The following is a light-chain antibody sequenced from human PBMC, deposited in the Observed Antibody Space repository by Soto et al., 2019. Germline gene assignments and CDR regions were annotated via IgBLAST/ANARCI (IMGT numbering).Light chain of an antibody. CDR3: SSYTSSSTPV. CDR2: EVS. J-gene: IGLJ1*01. Sequence: QSVLTQPASVSGSPGQSITISCTVTSSDAGGYNYVSWYQQHPGKAPKLMIYEVSNRPSGVSNRFSGSKSGNTASLTISGLQAEDEADYYCSSYTSSSTPVFGTGTKVTVL. V-gene: IGLV2-14*01. CDR1: SSDAGGYNY.